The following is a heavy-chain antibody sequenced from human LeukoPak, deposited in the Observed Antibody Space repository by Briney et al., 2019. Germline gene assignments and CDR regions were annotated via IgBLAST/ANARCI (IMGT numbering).Heavy chain of an antibody. J-gene: IGHJ4*02. CDR2: ISGSGGTT. D-gene: IGHD1-26*01. V-gene: IGHV3-23*01. Sequence: GESLKISCAASGFTLSSYAMGWARQAPGKGLEWVSDISGSGGTTYYADSVKGRFTISRDNSKNTLYLQMNSLRADDTAVYYCAKVSGNYYYYFDYWGQGTLVTVSS. CDR3: AKVSGNYYYYFDY. CDR1: GFTLSSYA.